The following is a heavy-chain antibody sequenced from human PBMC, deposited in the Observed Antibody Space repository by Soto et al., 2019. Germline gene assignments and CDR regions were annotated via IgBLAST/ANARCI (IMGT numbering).Heavy chain of an antibody. D-gene: IGHD3-22*01. CDR3: ARESGYPQGNYGMDV. CDR1: GYTFTGYY. V-gene: IGHV1-2*02. J-gene: IGHJ6*02. CDR2: INPNSGGT. Sequence: ASVKVSCKASGYTFTGYYMHWVRQAPGQGLEWMGWINPNSGGTNYAQKFQGRVTMTRDTSISTAYMELSRLRSDDTAVYYCARESGYPQGNYGMDVWGQGTTVTVSS.